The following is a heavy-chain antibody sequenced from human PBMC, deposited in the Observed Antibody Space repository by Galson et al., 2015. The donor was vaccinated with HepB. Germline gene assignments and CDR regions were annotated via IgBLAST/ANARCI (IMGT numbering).Heavy chain of an antibody. CDR2: ISYDGSNK. Sequence: SLRLSCAASGFTFSSYGMHWVRQAPGKGLEWVAVISYDGSNKYYADSVKGRFTISRDNSKNTLYLQMNSLRTEDTAVYYCARARWFGEFGYWGQGTLVTVSS. CDR3: ARARWFGEFGY. CDR1: GFTFSSYG. J-gene: IGHJ4*02. V-gene: IGHV3-30*03. D-gene: IGHD3-10*01.